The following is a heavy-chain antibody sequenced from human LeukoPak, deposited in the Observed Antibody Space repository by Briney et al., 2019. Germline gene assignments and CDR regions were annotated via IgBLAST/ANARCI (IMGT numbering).Heavy chain of an antibody. CDR1: GFSFSNYW. D-gene: IGHD2/OR15-2a*01. J-gene: IGHJ4*02. CDR3: ARVACSSTTSCATVDY. CDR2: VNSDGSST. Sequence: GGSLRLSCAASGFSFSNYWMHWVRQAPGKGLVWVSRVNSDGSSTSYADSVKGRSTISRDNAKNTLYLQMNSLRAEDTAVYYCARVACSSTTSCATVDYWGQGTLVTVSS. V-gene: IGHV3-74*01.